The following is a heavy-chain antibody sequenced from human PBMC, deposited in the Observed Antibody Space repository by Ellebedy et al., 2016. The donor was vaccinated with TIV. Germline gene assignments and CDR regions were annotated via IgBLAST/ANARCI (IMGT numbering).Heavy chain of an antibody. Sequence: GESLKISCVASGFTFSNYNMNWVRQSPGKGLEWVSSIRSTGSDKYYAESVKGRFTISRDNAQDTLFLQMNSLRAEDTAVNFCSRGWSTPDSWGQGTLVTVSS. D-gene: IGHD2-15*01. CDR3: SRGWSTPDS. J-gene: IGHJ4*02. CDR1: GFTFSNYN. CDR2: IRSTGSDK. V-gene: IGHV3-21*06.